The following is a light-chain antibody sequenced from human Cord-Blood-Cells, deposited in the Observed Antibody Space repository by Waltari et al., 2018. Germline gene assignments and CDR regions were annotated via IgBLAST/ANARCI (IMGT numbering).Light chain of an antibody. Sequence: AIQLTQSPSSLSASVGDRDTITCRASQGISSALAWYQQKPGKAPKLLIYDDSSLESGVPSRFSGSCSGTDFTLTISRLQPEDFATYYCQQFNNYPLTFGGGTKVEIK. CDR2: DDS. CDR3: QQFNNYPLT. CDR1: QGISSA. V-gene: IGKV1D-13*01. J-gene: IGKJ4*01.